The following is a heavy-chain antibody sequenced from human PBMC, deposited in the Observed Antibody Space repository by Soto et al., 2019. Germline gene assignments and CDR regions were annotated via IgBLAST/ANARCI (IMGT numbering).Heavy chain of an antibody. J-gene: IGHJ6*02. CDR1: CGSISSNSYY. V-gene: IGHV4-39*01. CDR3: ARHKGGYYSGVDV. D-gene: IGHD3-16*01. Sequence: SATLCLTCTVSCGSISSNSYYGAWIRQPPGKGLEWIGNIYYSGTTYYNPSLKSRVTISVDTSKNQFSLKLSSVTAADTAVYYCARHKGGYYSGVDVWGQGTTVT. CDR2: IYYSGTT.